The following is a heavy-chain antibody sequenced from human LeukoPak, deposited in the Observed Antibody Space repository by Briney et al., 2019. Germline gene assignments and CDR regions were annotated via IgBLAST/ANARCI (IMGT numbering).Heavy chain of an antibody. CDR3: ARIRDGYNDAYDL. J-gene: IGHJ3*01. Sequence: ASVKVSCKASGYTFTNSYIHWVRQAPGQVLEWMGLINPDGGNTNYAQNFQGRVTLTRDTSTSTVYMELSSLRSEDTAIYYRARIRDGYNDAYDLWGRGTVVTVPS. CDR1: GYTFTNSY. CDR2: INPDGGNT. D-gene: IGHD5-24*01. V-gene: IGHV1-46*01.